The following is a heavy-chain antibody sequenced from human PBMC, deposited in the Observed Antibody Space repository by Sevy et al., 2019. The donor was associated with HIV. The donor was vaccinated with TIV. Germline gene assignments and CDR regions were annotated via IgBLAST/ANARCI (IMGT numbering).Heavy chain of an antibody. CDR3: ATTKDYYDSSGSPFDY. V-gene: IGHV1-24*01. CDR1: GYTLSELS. J-gene: IGHJ4*02. CDR2: FDPEDDET. Sequence: ASVKVSCMVSGYTLSELSMYWVRQAPGKGLEWMGSFDPEDDETIYAQKFQGRVTMTEDTSTDTAYMELNNLRSEDTAVYYCATTKDYYDSSGSPFDYRGQGTLVTVSS. D-gene: IGHD3-22*01.